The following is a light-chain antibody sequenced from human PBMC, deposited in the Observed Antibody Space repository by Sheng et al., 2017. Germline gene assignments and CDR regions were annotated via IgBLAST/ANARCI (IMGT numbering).Light chain of an antibody. CDR1: DIGRKS. CDR3: QVWDDPSNHVV. CDR2: DDS. V-gene: IGLV3-21*02. J-gene: IGLJ2*01. Sequence: SYVLAQPPSVSAAPGQTARITCGGNDIGRKSVHWYQQKPGQAPVLVVYDDSDRPAGIPERISGSNSANTATLTLTRVEAGDEAVYYCQVWDDPSNHVVFGGGTKLT.